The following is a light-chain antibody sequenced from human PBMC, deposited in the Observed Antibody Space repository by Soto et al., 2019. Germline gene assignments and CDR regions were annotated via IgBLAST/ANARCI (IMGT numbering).Light chain of an antibody. CDR1: SSNIGAGYD. Sequence: QSVLTQPPSVSGAPGQRVTISCTGSSSNIGAGYDVHWYQQLPGTAPKLLIYANNIRPSGVPGRFSGSKSGTSASLAITGLQAEDEADYYCQSYDSSLSGYVFXTGTKVTVL. CDR2: ANN. CDR3: QSYDSSLSGYV. V-gene: IGLV1-40*01. J-gene: IGLJ1*01.